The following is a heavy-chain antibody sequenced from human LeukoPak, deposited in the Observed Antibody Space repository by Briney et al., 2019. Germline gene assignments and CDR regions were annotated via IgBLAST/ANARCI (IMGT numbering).Heavy chain of an antibody. Sequence: GGSLRLSCAASGFTFSSYSMNWVRQAPGKGLEWVSSISSSSSYIYYADSVKGRFTISRDNAKNSLYLQMNSLRAEDTAVYYRARVGSYYYDSSGYYSGAFDIWGQGTMVTVSS. V-gene: IGHV3-21*01. D-gene: IGHD3-22*01. CDR1: GFTFSSYS. J-gene: IGHJ3*02. CDR2: ISSSSSYI. CDR3: ARVGSYYYDSSGYYSGAFDI.